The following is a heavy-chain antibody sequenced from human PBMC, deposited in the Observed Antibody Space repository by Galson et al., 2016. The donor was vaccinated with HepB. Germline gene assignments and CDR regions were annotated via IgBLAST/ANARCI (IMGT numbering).Heavy chain of an antibody. CDR1: GFTFRSYA. Sequence: SLRLSCATSGFTFRSYAIHWVRQAPGKGLEWVAVMSYDGTHKNYADSVKGRFTLSRDNPKSTLYLQMNSLRPEDTAVYYCARDSPSGGYGDYARPGYWGQGTLVIVSS. V-gene: IGHV3-30*04. D-gene: IGHD4-17*01. CDR2: MSYDGTHK. CDR3: ARDSPSGGYGDYARPGY. J-gene: IGHJ4*02.